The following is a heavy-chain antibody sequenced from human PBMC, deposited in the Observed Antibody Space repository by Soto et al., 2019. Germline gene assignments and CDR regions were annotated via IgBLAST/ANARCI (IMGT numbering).Heavy chain of an antibody. J-gene: IGHJ4*02. D-gene: IGHD4-17*01. CDR2: IYWDNDK. V-gene: IGHV2-5*02. Sequence: QITLKESGPTLVKSTQTLTLTCTFSGFSFNTGGVGVGWIRQPPGKALEWLAVIYWDNDKRYSPSLKTRLTITKDTSKNQVVLTMTNMDPVDTATYYCAHSPYFGDKLDYLGQGTLVTVSS. CDR3: AHSPYFGDKLDY. CDR1: GFSFNTGGVG.